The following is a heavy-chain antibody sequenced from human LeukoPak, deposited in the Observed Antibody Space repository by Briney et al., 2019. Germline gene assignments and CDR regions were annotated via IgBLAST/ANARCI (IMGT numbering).Heavy chain of an antibody. Sequence: PGRSLRLSCAASGFTFDDYAMPWVRQAPGKGLEWVSSISSSSSYIYYADSVKGRFTISRDNAKNSLYLQMNSLGAEDTAVYYCARRYSGSYPDYWGQGTLVTVSS. J-gene: IGHJ4*02. D-gene: IGHD1-26*01. CDR2: ISSSSSYI. CDR3: ARRYSGSYPDY. V-gene: IGHV3-21*01. CDR1: GFTFDDYA.